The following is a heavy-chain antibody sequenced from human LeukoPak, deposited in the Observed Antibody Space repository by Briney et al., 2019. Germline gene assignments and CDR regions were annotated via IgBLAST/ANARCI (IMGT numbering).Heavy chain of an antibody. D-gene: IGHD2-15*01. J-gene: IGHJ3*02. CDR1: GGSISSYY. CDR2: IYTRGST. V-gene: IGHV4-4*07. CDR3: ARGRYCSADICSGGDAFDI. Sequence: SETLSLTCTVSGGSISSYYWTWIRQPAGKGLEWIGRIYTRGSTNYNPSLKSRVTMSVDTSKNQFSLKLSSVTAADTAVYYCARGRYCSADICSGGDAFDIWGQGTMVSVSS.